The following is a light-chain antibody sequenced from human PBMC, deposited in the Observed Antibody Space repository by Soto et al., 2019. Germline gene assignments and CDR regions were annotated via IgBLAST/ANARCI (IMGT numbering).Light chain of an antibody. CDR2: EVS. Sequence: QSALTQPPSASGSAGQSVTISCTGTSGDVGGYNYVSWYQQHPGKAPKLMIYEVSKRPSGVPDRFSGSKPGNTASLTVSGLQAEDEADYYCSSYAGSNRVFGTGTKVTVL. J-gene: IGLJ1*01. CDR3: SSYAGSNRV. V-gene: IGLV2-8*01. CDR1: SGDVGGYNY.